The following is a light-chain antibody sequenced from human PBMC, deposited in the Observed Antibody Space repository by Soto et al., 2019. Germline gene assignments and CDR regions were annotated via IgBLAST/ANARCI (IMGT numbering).Light chain of an antibody. CDR3: QQYGTSPGT. CDR1: QSAGSTY. J-gene: IGKJ1*01. V-gene: IGKV3-20*01. CDR2: GAS. Sequence: EIVLTQSPGTLSLSPGERATLSCRASQSAGSTYLAWYQQRPGQAPRLLIYGASSRPPGIPDRFTGSGFGTEFPLTISRLEPEDFAVYYCQQYGTSPGTFGQGTKVEIK.